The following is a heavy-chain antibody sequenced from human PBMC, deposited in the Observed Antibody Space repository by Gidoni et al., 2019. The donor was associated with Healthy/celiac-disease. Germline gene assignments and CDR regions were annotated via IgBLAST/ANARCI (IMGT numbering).Heavy chain of an antibody. D-gene: IGHD6-19*01. Sequence: EVQLVESGGGLVQPGGSLKLSCAASGFTFSGSAMHWVRQASGKGLEWVGRIRSKANSYATAYAASVKGRFTISRDDSKNTAYLQMNSLKTEDTAVYYCTRPGYSSGWHLDHYYGMDVWGQGTTVTVSS. V-gene: IGHV3-73*02. CDR3: TRPGYSSGWHLDHYYGMDV. J-gene: IGHJ6*02. CDR2: IRSKANSYAT. CDR1: GFTFSGSA.